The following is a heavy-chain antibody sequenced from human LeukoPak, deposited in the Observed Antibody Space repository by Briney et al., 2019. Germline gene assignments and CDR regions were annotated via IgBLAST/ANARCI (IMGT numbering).Heavy chain of an antibody. Sequence: PGGSLRLSCAASGFTFSNAWMSWVRQAPGKGLEWVGRIKSKTDGGTTDYAAPVKGRFTISRDDSKTTLYLQMNSLKTEDTAVYYCITPSREGNFDYWGQGTLVTVSS. D-gene: IGHD3-10*01. CDR3: ITPSREGNFDY. CDR2: IKSKTDGGTT. CDR1: GFTFSNAW. J-gene: IGHJ4*02. V-gene: IGHV3-15*01.